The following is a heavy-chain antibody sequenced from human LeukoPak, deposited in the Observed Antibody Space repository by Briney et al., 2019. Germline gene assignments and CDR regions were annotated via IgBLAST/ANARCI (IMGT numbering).Heavy chain of an antibody. CDR3: AKDKDYYDSSGSNDYYYGMDV. CDR1: GFTFDDYA. V-gene: IGHV3-9*01. J-gene: IGHJ6*02. D-gene: IGHD3-22*01. Sequence: GGSLRLSCAASGFTFDDYAMHWVRQAPGKGLEWVSGISWNSGSIGYADSVKGRFTISRDNAKNSLYLQMNSLRAEDTALYYCAKDKDYYDSSGSNDYYYGMDVWGQGTTVTVSS. CDR2: ISWNSGSI.